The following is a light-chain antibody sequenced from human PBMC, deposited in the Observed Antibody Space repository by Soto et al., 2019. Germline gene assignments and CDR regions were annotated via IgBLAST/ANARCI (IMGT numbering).Light chain of an antibody. CDR3: QQYNNDPRT. V-gene: IGKV1-5*03. J-gene: IGKJ1*01. CDR1: QSISNW. Sequence: DIQMTQSPSTLSASVGDRVTITCRASQSISNWLAWYQQKPGKAPKLLIYKASGLESGVPSRFSGSGSGTEFNLTISSLQPDDFASYYCQQYNNDPRTFGQGTKVEIK. CDR2: KAS.